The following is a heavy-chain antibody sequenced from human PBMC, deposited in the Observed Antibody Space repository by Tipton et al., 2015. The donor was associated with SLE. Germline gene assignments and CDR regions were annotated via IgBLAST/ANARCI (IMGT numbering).Heavy chain of an antibody. V-gene: IGHV4-59*08. CDR3: ARQGGEWLFYYYGMDV. J-gene: IGHJ6*02. CDR2: IYYSGST. CDR1: GGSISSYY. D-gene: IGHD3-3*01. Sequence: TLSLTCTASGGSISSYYWSWIRQPPGKGLEWIGYIYYSGSTNYNPSLKSRVTISVDTSKNQFSLKLSSVTAADTAVYYCARQGGEWLFYYYGMDVWGQGTTVTVSS.